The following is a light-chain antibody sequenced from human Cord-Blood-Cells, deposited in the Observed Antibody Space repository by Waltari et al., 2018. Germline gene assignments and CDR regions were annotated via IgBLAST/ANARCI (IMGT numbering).Light chain of an antibody. J-gene: IGLJ1*01. V-gene: IGLV2-14*01. CDR3: SSYTSSSLGV. Sequence: QSALTQPASVSGSPGHSITISCTGTSSDVGGYNYVSWYQQHPGKAPKLMIYDVSNRPSGVSNRFSGSKSGNTASLTISGLQAEDEADYYCSSYTSSSLGVFGTGTKVTVL. CDR2: DVS. CDR1: SSDVGGYNY.